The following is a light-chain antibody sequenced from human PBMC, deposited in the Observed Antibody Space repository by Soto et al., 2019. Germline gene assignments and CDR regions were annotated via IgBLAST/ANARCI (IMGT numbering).Light chain of an antibody. Sequence: DIWLTQSPSALSLSPGERATLCCRTSQCISSYVAWSQQKPGKAPRLLIYDASTKPTGFPARFSGSGSGTDFTLTISSLQPEDFAVYYGQQRSNLPRSFGPGTKVEIK. V-gene: IGKV3-11*01. J-gene: IGKJ2*01. CDR2: DAS. CDR1: QCISSY. CDR3: QQRSNLPRS.